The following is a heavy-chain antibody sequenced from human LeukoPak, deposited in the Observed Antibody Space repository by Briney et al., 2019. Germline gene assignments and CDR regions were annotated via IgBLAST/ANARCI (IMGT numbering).Heavy chain of an antibody. V-gene: IGHV3-21*01. CDR1: GFTFSSYS. D-gene: IGHD5-12*01. CDR3: ARDRGYSGYDSPYFDY. Sequence: GGSLRLSCAASGFTFSSYSTNWVRQAPGKGLEWVSSISSSSSYIYYADSVKGRFTISRDNSKNTLYLQMNSLRAEDTAVYYCARDRGYSGYDSPYFDYWGQGTLVTVSS. J-gene: IGHJ4*02. CDR2: ISSSSSYI.